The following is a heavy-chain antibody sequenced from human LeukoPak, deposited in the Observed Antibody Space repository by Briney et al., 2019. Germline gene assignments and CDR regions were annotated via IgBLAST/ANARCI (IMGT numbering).Heavy chain of an antibody. CDR3: AQYPDYGGDYDAFDI. D-gene: IGHD4-23*01. J-gene: IGHJ3*02. CDR2: IYWNNDK. Sequence: SGPTLVNPTQTLTLTCTFSGFSLSTSGVAVGWIRQPPGKALQWVASIYWNNDKRYSPSLKSRLTITKDTSKNHVVLTMTNMDPVDTATYYCAQYPDYGGDYDAFDIWGQGTMVTVSS. CDR1: GFSLSTSGVA. V-gene: IGHV2-5*01.